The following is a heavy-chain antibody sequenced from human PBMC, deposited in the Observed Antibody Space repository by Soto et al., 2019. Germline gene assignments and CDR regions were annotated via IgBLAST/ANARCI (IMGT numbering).Heavy chain of an antibody. CDR1: GCTLSTSA. CDR3: AKVWGEDGYCTSTSYLYYLPR. V-gene: IGHV3-23*01. J-gene: IGHJ4*02. D-gene: IGHD2-2*03. Sequence: EEPLSLSWEADGCTLSTSAMSWGRHAPGKGLDWVSTISDSGSTYYADSVKGRFTISRDKSKNTLYLQMNSLRAEDTAIYYCAKVWGEDGYCTSTSYLYYLPRWGQGALF. CDR2: ISDSGST.